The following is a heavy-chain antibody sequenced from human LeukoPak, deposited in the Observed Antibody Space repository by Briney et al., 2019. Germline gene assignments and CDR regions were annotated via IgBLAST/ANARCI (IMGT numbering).Heavy chain of an antibody. CDR1: GGSFSGYY. Sequence: SETLSLTCAVYGGSFSGYYWSWIRQPPGKGLEWIGEINHSGSTNYNPSLKSRVTISVDTSKNQFSLKLSSVTAADTAVYYCARVMSMVRGWSRTNWFDPWGQGTLVTVSS. CDR3: ARVMSMVRGWSRTNWFDP. J-gene: IGHJ5*02. D-gene: IGHD3-10*01. CDR2: INHSGST. V-gene: IGHV4-34*01.